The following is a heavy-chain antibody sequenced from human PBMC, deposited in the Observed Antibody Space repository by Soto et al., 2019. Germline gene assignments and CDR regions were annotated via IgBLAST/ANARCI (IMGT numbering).Heavy chain of an antibody. V-gene: IGHV1-8*01. CDR2: MNPNSGNT. CDR1: GYTFTSYD. J-gene: IGHJ4*02. CDR3: ASAGVRNEPGDYFDY. D-gene: IGHD3-10*01. Sequence: ASVKVSCKASGYTFTSYDINWVRQATGQGLEWMGWMNPNSGNTGYAQKFQGRVTMTRNTSISTAYMELISLRSEDTAVYFCASAGVRNEPGDYFDYWGQGTLVTVSS.